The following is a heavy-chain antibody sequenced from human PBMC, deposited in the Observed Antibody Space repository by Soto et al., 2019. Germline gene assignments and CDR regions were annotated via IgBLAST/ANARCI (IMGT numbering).Heavy chain of an antibody. D-gene: IGHD2-2*03. CDR1: GVSISGTTYY. Sequence: SETLSLTCTVSGVSISGTTYYWSWIRQRPGEGLEWIGYIYYGGNTYYNPSLESRVTISLDTSKNQFSLKLSSVTAADTAVYYCERLDIVVVPAADDLNWFDPWGQGTLVTVSS. CDR3: ERLDIVVVPAADDLNWFDP. J-gene: IGHJ5*02. CDR2: IYYGGNT. V-gene: IGHV4-39*01.